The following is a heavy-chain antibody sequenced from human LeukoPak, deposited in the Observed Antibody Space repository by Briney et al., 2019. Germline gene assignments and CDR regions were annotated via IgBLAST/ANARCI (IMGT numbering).Heavy chain of an antibody. CDR1: GDTFSNSA. V-gene: IGHV1-69*13. D-gene: IGHD1-1*01. Sequence: WASVKVSCKASGDTFSNSAISWVRQAPGQGLEYMGGIIPMFGTPNYAQKFQGRVTITADESTSTAYMELSSLRSEDTAVYYCASSWSIGNFDYWGQGTLVTVSS. J-gene: IGHJ4*02. CDR3: ASSWSIGNFDY. CDR2: IIPMFGTP.